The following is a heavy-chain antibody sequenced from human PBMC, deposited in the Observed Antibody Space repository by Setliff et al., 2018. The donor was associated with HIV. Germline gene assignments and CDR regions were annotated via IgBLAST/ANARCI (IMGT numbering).Heavy chain of an antibody. D-gene: IGHD1-26*01. CDR3: ARDRGTQHYSFDY. CDR2: LYPSGIT. CDR1: GFTFSSYW. J-gene: IGHJ4*02. V-gene: IGHV3-66*03. Sequence: GGSLRLSCAASGFTFSSYWMHWVRQAPGKGLEWVSILYPSGITNYAASVKGRFTISRDSSDTTVSLQMNSLRSEDTAIYYCARDRGTQHYSFDYWGQGTLVTVSS.